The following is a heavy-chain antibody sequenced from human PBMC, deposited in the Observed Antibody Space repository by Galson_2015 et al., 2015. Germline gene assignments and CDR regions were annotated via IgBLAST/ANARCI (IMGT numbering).Heavy chain of an antibody. J-gene: IGHJ3*02. Sequence: SVKVSCKASGFTFTSSAVQWVRQARGQRLEWIGWIVVGSGNTNYAQKFQERVTITRDMSTSTAYMELSSLRSEDTAVYYCAAGRSTTVTTTSVAFDIWGQGTMVTVSS. D-gene: IGHD4-17*01. V-gene: IGHV1-58*01. CDR1: GFTFTSSA. CDR3: AAGRSTTVTTTSVAFDI. CDR2: IVVGSGNT.